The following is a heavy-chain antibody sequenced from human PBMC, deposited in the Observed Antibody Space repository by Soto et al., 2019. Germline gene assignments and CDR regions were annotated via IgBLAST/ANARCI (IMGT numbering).Heavy chain of an antibody. CDR2: TYYRSKWYN. J-gene: IGHJ5*02. CDR1: GDRVSSNSAA. D-gene: IGHD1-7*01. Sequence: SQTLSLPCAISGDRVSSNSAAWNWIRQSPSRGLEWLGRTYYRSKWYNDYAVSVKSRITINPDTSKNQFSLQLNSVTPEDTAVYYCARAGDSWNYVALFDPWGQGTLVTVSS. V-gene: IGHV6-1*01. CDR3: ARAGDSWNYVALFDP.